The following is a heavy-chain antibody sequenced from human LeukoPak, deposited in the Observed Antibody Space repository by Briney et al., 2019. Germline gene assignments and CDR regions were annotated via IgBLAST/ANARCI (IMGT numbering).Heavy chain of an antibody. D-gene: IGHD6-19*01. CDR2: IWYDGRTK. CDR3: AREWGRIAVAGGPGY. J-gene: IGHJ4*02. Sequence: PGGSLRLSCAASGFTFSNYGMHRVRQAPGKGLEWVALIWYDGRTKFHADSVKGRFTISRDNSKNTLYLQMDSLRDEDTAVYYCAREWGRIAVAGGPGYWGQGTRVTVSS. V-gene: IGHV3-33*01. CDR1: GFTFSNYG.